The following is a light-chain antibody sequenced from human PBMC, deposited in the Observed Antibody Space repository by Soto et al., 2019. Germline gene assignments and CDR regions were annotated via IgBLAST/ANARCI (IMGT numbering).Light chain of an antibody. CDR3: SSDTSSSTLVV. J-gene: IGLJ3*02. Sequence: QSALTQPASVSGSPGQSITISCTGTSSDVGGYNYVSWYQHHPGKAPKLMIYDVTSRPSGVSNRFSGSKSGNTASLTISGLQAEDEDDYFCSSDTSSSTLVVFGGRTKLTVL. CDR1: SSDVGGYNY. V-gene: IGLV2-14*01. CDR2: DVT.